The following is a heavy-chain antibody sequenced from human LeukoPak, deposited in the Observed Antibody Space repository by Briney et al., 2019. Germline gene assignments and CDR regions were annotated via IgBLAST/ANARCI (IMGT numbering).Heavy chain of an antibody. CDR1: GYTLTELS. V-gene: IGHV1-24*01. D-gene: IGHD6-19*01. J-gene: IGHJ5*02. Sequence: ASVTVSCKVSGYTLTELSMHWVRQAPGKGLEGMGGFDPEDGETIYAQKFQGRVTMTEDTSTDTAYMELSSLRSEDTAVYYCARGGQWLVRGHNWFDPWGQGTLVTVSS. CDR2: FDPEDGET. CDR3: ARGGQWLVRGHNWFDP.